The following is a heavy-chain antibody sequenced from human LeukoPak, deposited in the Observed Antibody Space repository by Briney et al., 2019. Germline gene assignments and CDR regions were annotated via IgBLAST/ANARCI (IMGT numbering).Heavy chain of an antibody. V-gene: IGHV1-69*13. J-gene: IGHJ4*02. CDR3: ARDMSGPYSGYDWHY. Sequence: SVKVSCKASGGTFSSYAISWVRQAPGQGLEWMGGIIPIFGTANYAQKFQGRVTITADESTSTAYMELSSLRSEDTAVYYCARDMSGPYSGYDWHYWGQGTPVTVSS. CDR2: IIPIFGTA. D-gene: IGHD5-12*01. CDR1: GGTFSSYA.